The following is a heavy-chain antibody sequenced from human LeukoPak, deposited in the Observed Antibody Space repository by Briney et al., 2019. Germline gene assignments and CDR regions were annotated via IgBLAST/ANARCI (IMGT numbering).Heavy chain of an antibody. Sequence: GGSLRLSCAASGFTLSSHSMKWVRQAPGKGLQWISSISSSSIYIYYADSVKGRFTISRDNAKNSLYLQMNSLRAEDTALYYCAKGTIVATITDFDYWGQGTLVTVSS. D-gene: IGHD5-12*01. CDR1: GFTLSSHS. CDR2: ISSSSIYI. V-gene: IGHV3-21*04. CDR3: AKGTIVATITDFDY. J-gene: IGHJ4*02.